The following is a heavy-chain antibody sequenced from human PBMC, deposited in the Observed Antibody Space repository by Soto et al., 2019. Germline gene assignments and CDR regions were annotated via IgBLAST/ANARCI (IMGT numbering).Heavy chain of an antibody. J-gene: IGHJ4*02. CDR2: ISAYNGNT. Sequence: ASVKVSCKASGYTFTSYGISWVRQAPGQGLEWMGWISAYNGNTNYAQKLQGRVTMTTDTSTSTAYMELRSLRSDDSAVYYCARTLAYGDCFDYWGQGTLVTVSS. V-gene: IGHV1-18*01. D-gene: IGHD4-17*01. CDR3: ARTLAYGDCFDY. CDR1: GYTFTSYG.